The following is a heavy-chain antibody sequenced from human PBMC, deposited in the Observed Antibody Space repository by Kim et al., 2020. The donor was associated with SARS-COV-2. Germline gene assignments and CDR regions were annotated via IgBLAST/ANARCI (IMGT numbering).Heavy chain of an antibody. CDR3: ASQLSSNWPVR. V-gene: IGHV3-21*01. J-gene: IGHJ4*02. Sequence: GGSLRLSCAASGFSFSVYIMNWVRQAPGKGLEWVCSISGNSNSIDYADSVRGRLTVSRDNAKNSLYLHMHSLRVEDTAVYYCASQLSSNWPVRWGQGTPVIVST. CDR1: GFSFSVYI. CDR2: ISGNSNSI. D-gene: IGHD4-4*01.